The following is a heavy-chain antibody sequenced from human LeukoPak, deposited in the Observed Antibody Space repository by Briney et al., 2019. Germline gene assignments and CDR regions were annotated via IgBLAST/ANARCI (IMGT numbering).Heavy chain of an antibody. CDR1: GGSISSFY. CDR3: ARDHYFDY. J-gene: IGHJ4*02. Sequence: SETLSLTCTVSGGSISSFYWSWIRQPPGKGLEWIGYIYHSGSTYYNPSLKSRVTISVDRSKNQFSLKLSSVTAADTAVYYCARDHYFDYWGQGTLVTVSS. V-gene: IGHV4-59*12. CDR2: IYHSGST.